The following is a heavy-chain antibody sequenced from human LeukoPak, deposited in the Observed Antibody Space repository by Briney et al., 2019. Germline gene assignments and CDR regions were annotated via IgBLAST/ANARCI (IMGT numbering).Heavy chain of an antibody. J-gene: IGHJ5*02. CDR2: LNPNSGGT. CDR3: ARVLVVPAAIGGWFDP. D-gene: IGHD2-2*01. Sequence: ASVKVSCKASGYTFTGYYMHWVRQAPGQWLECLGLLNPNSGGTNYAQKFQGRVTMTRDTSISTAYMELSRLRSDDTAVYYCARVLVVPAAIGGWFDPWGQGTLVTVSS. CDR1: GYTFTGYY. V-gene: IGHV1-2*02.